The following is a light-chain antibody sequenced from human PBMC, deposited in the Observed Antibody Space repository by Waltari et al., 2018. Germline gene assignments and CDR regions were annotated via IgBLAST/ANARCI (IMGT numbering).Light chain of an antibody. CDR2: KAS. CDR3: QQYNSAPWT. J-gene: IGKJ1*01. Sequence: DIQMTQSPSSLSASVGDSVTITCRASQGISSWLAWYQQKPGKAPNLLIYKASNLQSGVPSRFSGSGSGTDFTLTISSLQPEDFATYYCQQYNSAPWTFGQGNEVEIK. V-gene: IGKV1-5*03. CDR1: QGISSW.